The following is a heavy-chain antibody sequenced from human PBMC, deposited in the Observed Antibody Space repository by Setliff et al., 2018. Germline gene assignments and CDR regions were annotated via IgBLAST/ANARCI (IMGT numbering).Heavy chain of an antibody. D-gene: IGHD3-10*01. CDR1: GFTFSSLW. CDR2: INQVGNAR. CDR3: FGAGTCSY. V-gene: IGHV3-7*01. Sequence: GGSLRLSCAASGFTFSSLWMSWVRQAPGRGLEWVANINQVGNARYYVDSVKGRFTISRDNAKNSLFLQMNSLRAEDSAVYYCFGAGTCSYWGQGALVTVS. J-gene: IGHJ4*02.